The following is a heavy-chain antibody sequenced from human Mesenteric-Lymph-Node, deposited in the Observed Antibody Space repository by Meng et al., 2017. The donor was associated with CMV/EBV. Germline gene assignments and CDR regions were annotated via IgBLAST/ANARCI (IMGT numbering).Heavy chain of an antibody. D-gene: IGHD3-10*01. Sequence: AISVDSVSSNNTACNWVRQSPSRGLEWLGRTYYRSKWYNDYAVSVKSRITINPDTSKNQFSLQLNSVTPEDTAVYYCARGPGGRFDYWGQGTLVTVSS. J-gene: IGHJ4*02. CDR2: TYYRSKWYN. CDR1: VDSVSSNNTA. CDR3: ARGPGGRFDY. V-gene: IGHV6-1*01.